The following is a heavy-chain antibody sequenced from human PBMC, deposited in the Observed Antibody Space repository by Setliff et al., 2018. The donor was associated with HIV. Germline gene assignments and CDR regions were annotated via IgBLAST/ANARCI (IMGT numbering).Heavy chain of an antibody. Sequence: SETLSLTCTVSGGSFSDYYRSWIRQPPGKGLEWIGYIYISGRTKYNPSLKSRLTISVDTSKNQFSLKLSSVTAADTAVYYCAKGYNWNNAYYGLDVWGQGTTVTVSS. CDR3: AKGYNWNNAYYGLDV. V-gene: IGHV4-59*06. J-gene: IGHJ6*02. CDR2: IYISGRT. D-gene: IGHD1-1*01. CDR1: GGSFSDYY.